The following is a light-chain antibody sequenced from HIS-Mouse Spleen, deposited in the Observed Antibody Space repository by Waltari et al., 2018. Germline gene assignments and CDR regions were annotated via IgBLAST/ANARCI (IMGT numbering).Light chain of an antibody. CDR1: QSVSSSY. CDR3: QQYGSSPRT. Sequence: EIVLTQSPGTLSLSPGERATLPCRARQSVSSSYLAWYQQKPGQAPRLLIYGASSRATGIPARFSGSGSGTDFTLTISRLEPEDFAVYYCQQYGSSPRTFGQGTKVEIK. J-gene: IGKJ1*01. V-gene: IGKV3-20*01. CDR2: GAS.